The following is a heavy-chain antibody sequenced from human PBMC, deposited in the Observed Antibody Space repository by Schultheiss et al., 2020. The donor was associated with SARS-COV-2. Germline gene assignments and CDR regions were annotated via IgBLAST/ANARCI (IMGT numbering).Heavy chain of an antibody. V-gene: IGHV4-59*11. Sequence: SETLSLTCTVSGGFISNHYWSWIRQHPGKGLEWIGYIYYSGSTYYNPSLKSRVTISVDTSKNQFSLKLSSVTAADTAVYYCARARSSSSPLYHYYYMDVWGKGTTVTVSS. CDR1: GGFISNHY. J-gene: IGHJ6*03. CDR2: IYYSGST. CDR3: ARARSSSSPLYHYYYMDV. D-gene: IGHD6-6*01.